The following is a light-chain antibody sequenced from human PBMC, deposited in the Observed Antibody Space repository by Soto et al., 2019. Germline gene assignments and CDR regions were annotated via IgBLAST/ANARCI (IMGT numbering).Light chain of an antibody. V-gene: IGKV3-20*01. J-gene: IGKJ2*01. CDR2: GAS. CDR3: QQYGSSPPYT. Sequence: EIVLTQSPGTLSLSPGERATLSCRASQSVGSNYLAWYQQKPGQAPRLLIYGASSRASRIPDRFSGSGSGTYFTLIISRLEPEDFALYYCQQYGSSPPYTFGQGTKLEIK. CDR1: QSVGSNY.